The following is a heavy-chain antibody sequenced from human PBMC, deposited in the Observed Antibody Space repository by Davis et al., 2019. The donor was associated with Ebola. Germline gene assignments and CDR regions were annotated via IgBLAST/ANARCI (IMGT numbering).Heavy chain of an antibody. CDR2: ISGSGGTI. V-gene: IGHV3-11*01. J-gene: IGHJ4*02. D-gene: IGHD5-24*01. Sequence: GGSLRLSCAASGFTFSDYYMSWIRQAPGKGPEWVSSISGSGGTIYYADSVKGRFTISRDNAKNSLYLQMNSLKASDTAVYYCARGTDDYNPGGYFDSWGQGTLVTVSS. CDR1: GFTFSDYY. CDR3: ARGTDDYNPGGYFDS.